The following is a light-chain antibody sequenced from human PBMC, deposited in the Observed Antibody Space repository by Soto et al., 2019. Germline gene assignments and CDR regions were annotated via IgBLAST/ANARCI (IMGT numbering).Light chain of an antibody. CDR3: CSYAGSRTYV. CDR1: SSDVASYNL. Sequence: SALAQPASVSGSPGQSITISCTGTSSDVASYNLVSWYQQHPGKAPKFLIYEGSKRPSGISSRFSGSKSGNTASLTISGLQPEDEADYYCCSYAGSRTYVFGTGTKVTVL. CDR2: EGS. V-gene: IGLV2-23*01. J-gene: IGLJ1*01.